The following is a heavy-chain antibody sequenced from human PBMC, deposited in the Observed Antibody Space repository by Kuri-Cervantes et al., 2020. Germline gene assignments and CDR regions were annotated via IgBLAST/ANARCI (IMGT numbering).Heavy chain of an antibody. D-gene: IGHD2-15*01. J-gene: IGHJ4*02. CDR2: IYHSGST. Sequence: LRLSCAVSGGSISSGGYSWSWIRQPPGKGLEWIGYIYHSGSTYYNPSLKSRVTISVDRSKNQFSLKLSSVTAADTAVYYCARVVGYCSGGSCYRTRYYFDYWGQGTLVTVSS. CDR1: GGSISSGGYS. CDR3: ARVVGYCSGGSCYRTRYYFDY. V-gene: IGHV4-30-2*01.